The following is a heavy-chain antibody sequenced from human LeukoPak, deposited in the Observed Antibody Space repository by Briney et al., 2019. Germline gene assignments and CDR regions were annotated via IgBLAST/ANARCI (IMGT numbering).Heavy chain of an antibody. J-gene: IGHJ4*02. CDR2: ISSSGGTK. CDR3: AIASNSSWGPNYFDY. D-gene: IGHD6-13*01. CDR1: GFTLSSYE. Sequence: PGGSLRLSCASSGFTLSSYEMNWVRQAPGKGLEWVSYISSSGGTKYYADSVKGRFTISRDNAKDSLFLQMNSLRAEDTAVYYCAIASNSSWGPNYFDYWGQGTLVTVSS. V-gene: IGHV3-48*03.